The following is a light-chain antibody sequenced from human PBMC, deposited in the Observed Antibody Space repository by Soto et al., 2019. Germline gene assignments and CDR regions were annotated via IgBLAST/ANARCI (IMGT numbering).Light chain of an antibody. CDR2: AAS. Sequence: DIQMTQSPTSLSASVGDRVTITCRASQGIRNFVAWYQQKPGKPPKLLIYAASTLQSGVPSRFSGSGSGTDLTLTINSLQAEDVATYYCQKYSSVPVFGPGTKVAI. V-gene: IGKV1-27*01. J-gene: IGKJ3*01. CDR1: QGIRNF. CDR3: QKYSSVPV.